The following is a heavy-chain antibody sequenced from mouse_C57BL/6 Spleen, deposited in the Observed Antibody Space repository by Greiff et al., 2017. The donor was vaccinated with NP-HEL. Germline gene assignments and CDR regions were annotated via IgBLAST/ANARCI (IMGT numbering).Heavy chain of an antibody. CDR2: IYPRSGNT. V-gene: IGHV1-81*01. CDR1: GYTFTSYG. Sequence: QVQLQQSGAELARPGASVKLSCKASGYTFTSYGISWVKQRTGQGLEWIGEIYPRSGNTSYNEKFKGKATLTADKSSSTAYMELRSLTSEDSAVYFCARDNGYDERGDYWGQGTTLTVSS. CDR3: ARDNGYDERGDY. D-gene: IGHD2-2*01. J-gene: IGHJ2*01.